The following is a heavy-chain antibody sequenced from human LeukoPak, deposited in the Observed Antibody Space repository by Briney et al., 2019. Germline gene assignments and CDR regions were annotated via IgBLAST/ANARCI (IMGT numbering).Heavy chain of an antibody. D-gene: IGHD2-15*01. CDR1: GFTFDDYA. J-gene: IGHJ4*02. CDR3: AKDTRKDCSGGSCYSGFVFAY. Sequence: LPGGSLRLSCAASGFTFDDYAMHWVRHAPGKGLEWVSGISWNSGSIGYADSVKGRFTISRDNAKNSLYLQMNSLRAEDTALYYCAKDTRKDCSGGSCYSGFVFAYWGQGTLVTVSS. CDR2: ISWNSGSI. V-gene: IGHV3-9*01.